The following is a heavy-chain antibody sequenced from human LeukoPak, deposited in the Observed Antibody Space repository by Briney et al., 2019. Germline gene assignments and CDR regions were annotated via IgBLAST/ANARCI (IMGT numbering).Heavy chain of an antibody. J-gene: IGHJ4*02. Sequence: TLSLTCTVSGASFSSGDQYWNWIRQRPGEGLEWIGSIHPSGALYNNPSLESRVTISIDTSKNQFSLNLNSVTAADTAVYFCSRGLDSRKLGYWGQGTLVTVSS. V-gene: IGHV4-31*03. D-gene: IGHD3-22*01. CDR2: IHPSGAL. CDR1: GASFSSGDQY. CDR3: SRGLDSRKLGY.